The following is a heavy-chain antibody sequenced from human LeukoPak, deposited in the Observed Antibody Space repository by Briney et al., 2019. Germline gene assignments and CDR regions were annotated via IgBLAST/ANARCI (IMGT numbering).Heavy chain of an antibody. J-gene: IGHJ3*01. Sequence: GGSLRLSCAASGFTFSSYGMHWVRQAPGKGLEWVANIKQDGSEKYYVDSVKGRFTISRDNAKNSLYLQMNSLRAEDTAVYYCAREVRSITYLWGQGTMVTVSS. CDR2: IKQDGSEK. CDR1: GFTFSSYG. CDR3: AREVRSITYL. V-gene: IGHV3-7*01. D-gene: IGHD1-14*01.